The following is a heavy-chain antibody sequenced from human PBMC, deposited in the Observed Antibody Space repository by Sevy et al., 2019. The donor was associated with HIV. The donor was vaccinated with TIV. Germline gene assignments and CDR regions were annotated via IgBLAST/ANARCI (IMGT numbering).Heavy chain of an antibody. Sequence: SETLSLTCTVSGGSISSGDYYWSWIRQPPGKGLEWIGYIYYSGSTYYNPSLKSRVTISVDTSKNQFSLKLSSVTAADTAVYYCARDGATAARNYYGMDVWGQGTTVTVSS. CDR2: IYYSGST. CDR1: GGSISSGDYY. J-gene: IGHJ6*02. V-gene: IGHV4-30-4*01. D-gene: IGHD2-21*02. CDR3: ARDGATAARNYYGMDV.